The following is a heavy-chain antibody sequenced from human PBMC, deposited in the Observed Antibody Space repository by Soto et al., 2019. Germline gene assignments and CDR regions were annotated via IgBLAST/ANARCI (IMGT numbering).Heavy chain of an antibody. V-gene: IGHV1-2*01. Sequence: QLHLVQSGAVVKKPGASVTVSCSASGYPVTAYYMHWVRQAPGRGLEWMGGINPATGAAKYTQTFQGRVTNPRGASPGAVFRGLRGQTTEDTVVFCGVAGGGVGVAGSAAFDMWGQGTLVTVSS. CDR2: INPATGAA. CDR3: VAGGGVGVAGSAAFDM. D-gene: IGHD3-3*01. J-gene: IGHJ3*02. CDR1: GYPVTAYY.